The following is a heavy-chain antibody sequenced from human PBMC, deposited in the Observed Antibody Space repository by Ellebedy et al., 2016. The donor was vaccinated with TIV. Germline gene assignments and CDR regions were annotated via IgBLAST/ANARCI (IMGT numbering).Heavy chain of an antibody. CDR2: ISYDGSNK. Sequence: LSLTCVDSGSTFTKNILHWVRQAPGKGLEWVAVISYDGSNKYYADSVKGRFTISRDNSKNTLYLQMSSLRAEDTAVYYCARDEYHGSDGVYWGQGTLVTVSS. J-gene: IGHJ4*02. V-gene: IGHV3-30*15. CDR1: GSTFTKNI. CDR3: ARDEYHGSDGVY. D-gene: IGHD3-22*01.